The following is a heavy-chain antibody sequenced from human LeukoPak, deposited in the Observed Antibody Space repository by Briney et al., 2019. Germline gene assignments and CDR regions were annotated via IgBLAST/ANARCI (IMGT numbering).Heavy chain of an antibody. Sequence: GGSLRLSCAASGFTFSSSAMSWVRQAPGKGLEWVSAISNNGGYTYYADSVQGRFTISRDNSKSTLCLQMNSLRAEDTAVYYCAKDLTVVVPAAISDYYYGMDVWGQGTTVTVSS. V-gene: IGHV3-23*01. J-gene: IGHJ6*02. CDR1: GFTFSSSA. CDR2: ISNNGGYT. D-gene: IGHD2-2*02. CDR3: AKDLTVVVPAAISDYYYGMDV.